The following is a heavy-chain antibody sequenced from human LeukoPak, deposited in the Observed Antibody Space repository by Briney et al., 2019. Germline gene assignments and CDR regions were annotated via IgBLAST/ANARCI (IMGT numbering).Heavy chain of an antibody. V-gene: IGHV3-23*01. CDR1: GFTFSIYA. Sequence: GGSLRLSWAASGFTFSIYAMTWVRQAPGKGLEWVSAISGSGGSTYYADSVKGRFTISRDNSKNTLYLQMNSLRAEDTAVYYCAREGRYDSSGYYFYWYFDLWGRGTLVTASS. CDR3: AREGRYDSSGYYFYWYFDL. D-gene: IGHD3-22*01. J-gene: IGHJ2*01. CDR2: ISGSGGST.